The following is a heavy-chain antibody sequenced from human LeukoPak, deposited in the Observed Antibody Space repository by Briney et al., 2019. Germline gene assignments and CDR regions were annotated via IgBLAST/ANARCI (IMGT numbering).Heavy chain of an antibody. D-gene: IGHD6-19*01. CDR2: ISGSGTSA. CDR1: GFTFSSYA. J-gene: IGHJ4*02. Sequence: GGSLRLSCAASGFTFSSYAMSWVRQAPGKGLEWVSGISGSGTSAYYADSVKGRFTISRDNSKNTLYLQMNSLRAEDTALYYCAREPRIAVAGTKDYWGQGTLVTVTS. CDR3: AREPRIAVAGTKDY. V-gene: IGHV3-23*01.